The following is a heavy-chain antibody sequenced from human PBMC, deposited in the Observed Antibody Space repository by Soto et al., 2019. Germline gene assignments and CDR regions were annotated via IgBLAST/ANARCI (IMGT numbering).Heavy chain of an antibody. CDR2: IYHSGST. V-gene: IGHV4-4*02. Sequence: LETLSLTCAVSGGSISSGGYSWSWVRQPPGKGLEWIGEIYHSGSTNYNPSLKSRVTISVDKSKNQFSLKLSSVTAADTAVYYCARALYSSSWFHGLTNYFDYWGQGTLVTVSS. J-gene: IGHJ4*02. CDR3: ARALYSSSWFHGLTNYFDY. CDR1: GGSISSGGYS. D-gene: IGHD6-13*01.